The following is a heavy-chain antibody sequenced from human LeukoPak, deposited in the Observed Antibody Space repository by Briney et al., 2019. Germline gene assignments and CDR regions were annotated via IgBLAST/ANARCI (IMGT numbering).Heavy chain of an antibody. J-gene: IGHJ4*02. CDR2: IIPIFGTA. Sequence: GASVKVSCKASGYTFTSYYMHWVRQAPGQGLEWMGGIIPIFGTANYAQKFQGRVTITADESTSTAYMELSSLRSEDTAVYYCARGYCSSTSCYAADWGQGTLVTVSS. V-gene: IGHV1-69*13. CDR3: ARGYCSSTSCYAAD. D-gene: IGHD2-2*01. CDR1: GYTFTSYY.